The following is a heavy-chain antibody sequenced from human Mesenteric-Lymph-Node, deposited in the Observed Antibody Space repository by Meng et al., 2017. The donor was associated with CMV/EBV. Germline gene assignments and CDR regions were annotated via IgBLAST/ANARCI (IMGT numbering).Heavy chain of an antibody. J-gene: IGHJ6*02. Sequence: GGSLRLSCTASGFTFSSYAMTWVRQGPGKGLEWVSVIGGSGGSTYYADSVKGRFTISRDNSKNTLYLQMNSLRAEDTAVYYCAREASATLYYYYGMDVWGQGTTVTVSS. CDR1: GFTFSSYA. V-gene: IGHV3-23*01. CDR2: IGGSGGST. D-gene: IGHD6-25*01. CDR3: AREASATLYYYYGMDV.